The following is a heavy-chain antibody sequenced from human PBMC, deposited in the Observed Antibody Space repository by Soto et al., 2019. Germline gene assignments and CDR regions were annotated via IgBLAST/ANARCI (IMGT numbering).Heavy chain of an antibody. CDR2: IDPSDSYT. J-gene: IGHJ6*02. Sequence: PGESLKISCKGSGYSFTSYWISWVRQMPGKGLEWMGRIDPSDSYTNYSPSFQGHVTISADKSISTAYLQWSSLKASDTAMYYCARLVGIWSAYYYYYYGMDVWGQGTTVTVSS. CDR3: ARLVGIWSAYYYYYYGMDV. V-gene: IGHV5-10-1*01. CDR1: GYSFTSYW. D-gene: IGHD3-3*01.